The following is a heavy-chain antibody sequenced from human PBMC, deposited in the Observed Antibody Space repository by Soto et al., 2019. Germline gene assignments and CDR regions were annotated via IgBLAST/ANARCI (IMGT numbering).Heavy chain of an antibody. CDR1: GGSISRGGYY. Sequence: QVQLQESGPGLVKPSQTLSLTCTVSGGSISRGGYYWSWIGQHPGKGLERIGYISYSGGTYYNPSPKSRVTISVDTSENQSSLTLSSVTAADTAVYYCARKDSGYADYMDVWGKGTTVTVSS. CDR2: ISYSGGT. V-gene: IGHV4-31*03. D-gene: IGHD5-12*01. J-gene: IGHJ6*03. CDR3: ARKDSGYADYMDV.